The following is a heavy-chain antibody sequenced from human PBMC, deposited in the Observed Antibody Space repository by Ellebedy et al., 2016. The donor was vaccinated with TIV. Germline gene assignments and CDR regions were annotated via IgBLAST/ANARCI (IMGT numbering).Heavy chain of an antibody. D-gene: IGHD6-13*01. Sequence: MPSETLSLTCTVSGGSISRHYWTWIRQPPGKGLEWIGYVYHRRETNYNPTLKSRVTMSVDTSKNQFSLKLSSVTSADTAVYYCARHPDSSNWYMVWWFDPWGQGTLVTVSS. CDR2: VYHRRET. J-gene: IGHJ5*02. CDR3: ARHPDSSNWYMVWWFDP. CDR1: GGSISRHY. V-gene: IGHV4-59*08.